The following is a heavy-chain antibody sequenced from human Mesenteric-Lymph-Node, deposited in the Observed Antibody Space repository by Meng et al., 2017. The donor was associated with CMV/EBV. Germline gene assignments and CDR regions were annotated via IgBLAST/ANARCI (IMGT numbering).Heavy chain of an antibody. Sequence: GSLRLSCTVSGSSISSGYYWGWIRQSPGKGLEWIGTIYHSGSTYYNSPLKSRVSISVISVDTSKSQFSLKLSSVTAAGTAVYYCARDGSSGWYHDAFDIWGQGTMVTVSS. V-gene: IGHV4-38-2*02. CDR3: ARDGSSGWYHDAFDI. CDR1: GSSISSGYY. D-gene: IGHD6-19*01. CDR2: IYHSGST. J-gene: IGHJ3*02.